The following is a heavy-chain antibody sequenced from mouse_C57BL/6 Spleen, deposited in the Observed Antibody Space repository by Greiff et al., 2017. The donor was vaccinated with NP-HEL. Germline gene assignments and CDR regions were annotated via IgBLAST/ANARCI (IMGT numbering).Heavy chain of an antibody. Sequence: EVKLQESGPGLVKPSQSLSLTCSVTGYSITSGYYWNWIRQFPGNKLEWMGYISYDGSNNYNPSLKNRISITRDTSKNQFFLKLNSVTTEDTATYYCARDLYYGSSYYYAMDYWGQGTSVTVSS. V-gene: IGHV3-6*01. J-gene: IGHJ4*01. CDR1: GYSITSGYY. CDR2: ISYDGSN. CDR3: ARDLYYGSSYYYAMDY. D-gene: IGHD1-1*01.